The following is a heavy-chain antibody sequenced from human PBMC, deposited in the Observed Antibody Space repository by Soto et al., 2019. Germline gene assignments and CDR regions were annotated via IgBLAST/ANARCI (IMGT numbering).Heavy chain of an antibody. Sequence: GGSLRLSCAASGFTFSSYGIHWVRQAPGKGLEWVAAISDDGNNKYYADSVKGRFTISRDNSKNTLYLQMNSLRAEDTAVYYCAKDRREAILMIEGSDYWGQGTLVTVSS. CDR3: AKDRREAILMIEGSDY. J-gene: IGHJ4*02. V-gene: IGHV3-30*18. CDR2: ISDDGNNK. D-gene: IGHD3-22*01. CDR1: GFTFSSYG.